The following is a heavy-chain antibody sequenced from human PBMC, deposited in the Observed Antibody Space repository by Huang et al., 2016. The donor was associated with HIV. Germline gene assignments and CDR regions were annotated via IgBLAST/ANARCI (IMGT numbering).Heavy chain of an antibody. CDR2: YKPKGGGT. CDR3: AREEKEKKGFGELSHWYFDL. CDR1: GYTFTGYY. Sequence: QVQLVQSGAEVKKPGASVTVSCKASGYTFTGYYMHWVRQAPGQGREGRGWYKPKGGGTKYAQKLQSRVTMNRDTSISTADMELSRLRSDDTAVYYCAREEKEKKGFGELSHWYFDLWGRGTLVTVSP. D-gene: IGHD3-10*01. V-gene: IGHV1-2*02. J-gene: IGHJ2*01.